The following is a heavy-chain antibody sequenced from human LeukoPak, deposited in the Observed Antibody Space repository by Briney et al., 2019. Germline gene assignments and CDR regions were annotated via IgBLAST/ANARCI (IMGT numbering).Heavy chain of an antibody. Sequence: PSETLSLTFTVSGGSISSGGYYWSWIRQHPGKGLEWIGYIYYSGSTYYNPSLKSRVTISVDTSKNQFSLKLSSVTAADTAVYYCARAYDSSGAFDIWGQGTLVTVSS. D-gene: IGHD3-22*01. V-gene: IGHV4-31*03. J-gene: IGHJ3*02. CDR1: GGSISSGGYY. CDR2: IYYSGST. CDR3: ARAYDSSGAFDI.